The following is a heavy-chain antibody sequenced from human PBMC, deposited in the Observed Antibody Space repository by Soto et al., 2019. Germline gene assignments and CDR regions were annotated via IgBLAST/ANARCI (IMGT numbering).Heavy chain of an antibody. CDR1: GFTFSSYA. CDR3: AKDQLRWDDSGTRPLYYGMDV. V-gene: IGHV3-23*01. J-gene: IGHJ6*02. D-gene: IGHD3-10*01. Sequence: PGGSLRLSCAASGFTFSSYAMSWVRQAPGKGLEWVSAISGSGGSTYYADSVKGRFTISRDNSKNTLYLQMNSLRAEDTAVYYCAKDQLRWDDSGTRPLYYGMDVWGQGTTVTVSS. CDR2: ISGSGGST.